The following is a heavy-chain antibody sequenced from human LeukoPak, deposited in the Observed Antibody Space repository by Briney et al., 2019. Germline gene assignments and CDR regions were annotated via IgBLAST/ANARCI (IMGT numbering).Heavy chain of an antibody. CDR2: ISSNGDST. V-gene: IGHV3-64D*06. Sequence: PGGSLRLSCSASGFRFSDYVMYWVRQAPGKGLEYVSYISSNGDSTNYADSVRGRFTISRDNSKNTLYLQMSSLTAEDTAVYYCLRDVLRYFPSGGGHGTMVTVSS. CDR3: LRDVLRYFPSG. J-gene: IGHJ3*01. D-gene: IGHD3-9*01. CDR1: GFRFSDYV.